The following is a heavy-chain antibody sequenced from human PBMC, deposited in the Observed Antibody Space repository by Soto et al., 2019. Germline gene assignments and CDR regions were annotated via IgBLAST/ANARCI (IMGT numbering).Heavy chain of an antibody. CDR2: ISAYNGNT. V-gene: IGHV1-18*04. J-gene: IGHJ4*02. Sequence: VASVKVSCKASGYNFTSYGISWVRQAPGQGLEWMGWISAYNGNTNYAQKLQCRVTMTTDTSTSTAYMELRSLRSDDTAVYYCARDRDYYGSSGYYLRPPDCWGQGTLVTVSS. CDR3: ARDRDYYGSSGYYLRPPDC. CDR1: GYNFTSYG. D-gene: IGHD3-22*01.